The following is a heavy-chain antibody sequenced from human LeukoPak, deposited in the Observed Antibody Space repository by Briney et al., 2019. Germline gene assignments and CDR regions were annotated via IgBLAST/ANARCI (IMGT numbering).Heavy chain of an antibody. CDR1: GFTFSSYG. CDR2: ISSSSSTI. J-gene: IGHJ6*04. V-gene: IGHV3-48*04. D-gene: IGHD3-10*02. Sequence: GGSLRLSCAASGFTFSSYGMTWVRQAPGKGLEWVSYISSSSSTIYYADSVKGRFTISRDNAKNSLYLQMNSLRAEDTAVYYCAELGITMIGGVWGKGTTVTISS. CDR3: AELGITMIGGV.